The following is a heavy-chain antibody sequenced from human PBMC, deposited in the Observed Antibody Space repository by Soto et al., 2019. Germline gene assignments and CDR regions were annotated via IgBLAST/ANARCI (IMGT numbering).Heavy chain of an antibody. V-gene: IGHV4-59*01. Sequence: SETLSLTCTVSGGSISSYDWSWIRQPPGKGLEWIGYIYYSGSTNYNPSLKSRVTISVDTSKNQFSLKLSSVTAADTAVYYCARGGILRFLEWSVIYYYYGMDVGGQGTTVTVSS. CDR1: GGSISSYD. CDR3: ARGGILRFLEWSVIYYYYGMDV. D-gene: IGHD3-3*01. J-gene: IGHJ6*02. CDR2: IYYSGST.